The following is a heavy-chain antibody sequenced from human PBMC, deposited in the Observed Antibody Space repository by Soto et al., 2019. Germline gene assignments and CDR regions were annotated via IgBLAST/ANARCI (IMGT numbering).Heavy chain of an antibody. CDR3: AKNGCGGDCYSSVAGNWFDP. J-gene: IGHJ5*02. D-gene: IGHD2-21*02. V-gene: IGHV3-23*01. CDR2: ISGNGHST. CDR1: GFTFNGYV. Sequence: PGESLRLSCAASGFTFNGYVMSWVRQAPEQGMEWISIISGNGHSTYYADSVKGRFTISRDNSKNTVYLQMDSLRADDTAIYYCAKNGCGGDCYSSVAGNWFDPWGQGTLVTVSS.